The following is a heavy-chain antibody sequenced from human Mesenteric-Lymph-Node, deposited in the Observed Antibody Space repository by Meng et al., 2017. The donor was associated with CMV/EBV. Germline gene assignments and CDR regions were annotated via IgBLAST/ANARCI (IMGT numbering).Heavy chain of an antibody. Sequence: GESLKISCAASRFTFSSYALHWVRQAPGKGLEWVAFISNDGSNTYYADSVKGRFTISRDNAKNTLYLQMNSLRAEDTAVYFCARSYCSNGVCSPGGGFDYWGQGTLVTVSS. CDR3: ARSYCSNGVCSPGGGFDY. V-gene: IGHV3-30*04. J-gene: IGHJ4*02. D-gene: IGHD2-8*01. CDR1: RFTFSSYA. CDR2: ISNDGSNT.